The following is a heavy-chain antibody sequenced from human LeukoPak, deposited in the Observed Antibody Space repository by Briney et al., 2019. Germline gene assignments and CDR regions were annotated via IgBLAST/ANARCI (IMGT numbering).Heavy chain of an antibody. J-gene: IGHJ4*02. D-gene: IGHD3-10*01. Sequence: SETLSPTCAVYGGSFSGYFWSWIRQPPGKGLEWIGEINHSGSTNYNPSLKSRVTISVDTSKNQCSLKLSSVTAAGTAVYYCARGRGVQDYWGQGTLVTVSS. CDR2: INHSGST. V-gene: IGHV4-34*01. CDR3: ARGRGVQDY. CDR1: GGSFSGYF.